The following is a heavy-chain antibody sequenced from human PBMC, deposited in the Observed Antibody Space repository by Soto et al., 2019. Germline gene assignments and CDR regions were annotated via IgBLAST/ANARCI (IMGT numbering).Heavy chain of an antibody. Sequence: PGGSLRLSCSASGFTFSRSDLHWVRQAPGKGLEWVGRVRSKIHNYATSFADSARGRFTISRNDSDNTVSLEMSGLKSEDTALYYCSRHEEGRRMVFYGMDVWGQGTTVTVSS. CDR3: SRHEEGRRMVFYGMDV. CDR1: GFTFSRSD. J-gene: IGHJ6*02. CDR2: VRSKIHNYAT. V-gene: IGHV3-73*01. D-gene: IGHD2-8*01.